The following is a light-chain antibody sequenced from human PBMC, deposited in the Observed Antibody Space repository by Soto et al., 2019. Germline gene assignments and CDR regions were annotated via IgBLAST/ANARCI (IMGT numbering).Light chain of an antibody. V-gene: IGKV1-5*01. J-gene: IGKJ1*01. Sequence: DIQMTQSPSTLSASVGDRVTITCRASQTITRWMAWYQQKPGKAPNLLIYDASTLENGVPSRFSGSGSGTEFTLTISSLQSDDFATYYCQHYNSYSPWTFGQGTKVDI. CDR3: QHYNSYSPWT. CDR2: DAS. CDR1: QTITRW.